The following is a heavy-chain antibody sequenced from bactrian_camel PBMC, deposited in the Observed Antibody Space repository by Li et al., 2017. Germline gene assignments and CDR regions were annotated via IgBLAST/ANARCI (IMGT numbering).Heavy chain of an antibody. CDR3: ATLRVVDGAGFFGYWG. CDR1: GYTYNRNC. CDR2: IGRDGIT. D-gene: IGHD2*01. J-gene: IGHJ4*01. Sequence: HVQLVESGGGSVQAGGSLRLSCAASGYTYNRNCMAWFRQAPGKEREGVACIGRDGITMYSDSVKGRFSISKDNAMNTLYLQMDSLKPEDSAMYYCATLRVVDGAGFFGYWGWGQGTQVTVS. V-gene: IGHV3S68*01.